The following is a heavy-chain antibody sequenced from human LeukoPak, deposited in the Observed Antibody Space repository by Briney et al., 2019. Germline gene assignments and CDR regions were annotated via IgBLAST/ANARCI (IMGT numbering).Heavy chain of an antibody. D-gene: IGHD3-10*01. CDR1: GGSISSSNYY. V-gene: IGHV4-39*01. J-gene: IGHJ4*02. CDR3: VTMIRGIAALDDY. Sequence: SETLSLTCTVSGGSISSSNYYWGWIRQPPGKGLDWIGSMDYSGSTYYNPSLKSRVTISVDTSENQFSLKLSSVTAADTAVYYCVTMIRGIAALDDYWGQGIPVTVSS. CDR2: MDYSGST.